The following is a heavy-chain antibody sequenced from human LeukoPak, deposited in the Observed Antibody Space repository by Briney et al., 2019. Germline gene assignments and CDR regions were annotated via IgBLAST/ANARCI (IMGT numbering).Heavy chain of an antibody. Sequence: GGSLRLSCAASGFTFDDYIMHWVRQAPGKGLEWVSLVSWDGDTTYYADSVKGRFTISRDNSKNSLYLQTNSLRTEDTALYYCAKARGLIGGAFDIWGQGTMVTVSS. CDR2: VSWDGDTT. V-gene: IGHV3-43*01. D-gene: IGHD3-22*01. CDR1: GFTFDDYI. CDR3: AKARGLIGGAFDI. J-gene: IGHJ3*02.